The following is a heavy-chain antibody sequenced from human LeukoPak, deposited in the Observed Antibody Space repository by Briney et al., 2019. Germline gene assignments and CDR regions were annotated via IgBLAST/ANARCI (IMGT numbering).Heavy chain of an antibody. Sequence: GGSLRRSCAASGFTFNSYAMSWVRQAPGKGLEWVSAISGSGGSTYYADSVKGRFTISRDNSKNTLYLQMNSLRAEDTAVYYCAKYHYYDSSAYYYLVDYWGQGTQVTVSS. CDR3: AKYHYYDSSAYYYLVDY. CDR1: GFTFNSYA. V-gene: IGHV3-23*01. J-gene: IGHJ4*02. D-gene: IGHD3-22*01. CDR2: ISGSGGST.